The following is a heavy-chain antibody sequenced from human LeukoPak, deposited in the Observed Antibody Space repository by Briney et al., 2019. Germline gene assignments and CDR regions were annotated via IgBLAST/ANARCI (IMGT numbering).Heavy chain of an antibody. Sequence: VKVSCKASGGTFSSYGISWVRQAPGQGLEWMGGIIPIFGTANYAQKFQGRVTITADESTSTAYMELSSLRSEDTAVYYCAGQQLVRPREYYFDYWGQGTLVTVSS. V-gene: IGHV1-69*01. CDR1: GGTFSSYG. J-gene: IGHJ4*02. CDR2: IIPIFGTA. D-gene: IGHD6-13*01. CDR3: AGQQLVRPREYYFDY.